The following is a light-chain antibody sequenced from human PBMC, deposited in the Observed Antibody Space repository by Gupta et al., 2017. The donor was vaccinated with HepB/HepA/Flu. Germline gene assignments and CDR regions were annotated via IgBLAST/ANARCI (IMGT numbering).Light chain of an antibody. CDR2: SNN. CDR1: SSNIGINA. V-gene: IGLV1-44*01. CDR3: AAWDDSRNGPL. Sequence: QSVLTQPPSASGTPGQRVTISCSGSSSNIGINAVNWYQQLPGTAPNLLIYSNNQRPSGVPDRFSGSKSGTSASLAISGLQSEDEADYFCAAWDDSRNGPLFGGGTKLTVL. J-gene: IGLJ2*01.